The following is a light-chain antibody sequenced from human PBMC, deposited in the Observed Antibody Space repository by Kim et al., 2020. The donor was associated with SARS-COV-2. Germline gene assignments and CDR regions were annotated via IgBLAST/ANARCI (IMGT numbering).Light chain of an antibody. CDR2: KVS. J-gene: IGKJ3*01. CDR1: QILAYSDGNIS. V-gene: IGKV2-30*01. CDR3: MQGTHWPFT. Sequence: PGPISCRSSQILAYSDGNISFNWFRHRRGQSPRHVIYKVSNRDSRVPYRFSGSGSGTDFTLQISRVEAEDVGVYYCMQGTHWPFTFGPGTKVDIK.